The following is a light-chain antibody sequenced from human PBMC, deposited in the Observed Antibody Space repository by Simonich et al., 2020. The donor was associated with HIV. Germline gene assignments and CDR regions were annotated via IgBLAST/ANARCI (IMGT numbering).Light chain of an antibody. V-gene: IGLV2-23*01. J-gene: IGLJ3*02. CDR1: SSDVGSYNL. CDR2: EDS. CDR3: CSYAGSFIWV. Sequence: QSALTQPASVSGSPGQSITISCTGTSSDVGSYNLVSWYQQHPGKAPKLLIYEDSKRPSGVSNRFSGSKSGNTASLTISGLQAEDEADYYCCSYAGSFIWVFGGGTKLTVL.